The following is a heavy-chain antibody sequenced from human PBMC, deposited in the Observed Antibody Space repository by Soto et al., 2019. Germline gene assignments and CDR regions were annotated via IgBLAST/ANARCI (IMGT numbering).Heavy chain of an antibody. J-gene: IGHJ1*01. Sequence: EVQLVESGGGLVQPGRSLRLSCAASGFTFDDYAMHWVRQVPGKGLEWVSGINWNSGSIGYADSVKGRFAISRDNAKNSLHLQINSLRAEDTAFYYCVKDESINWYSGHFRHWGQGTLVTVSS. V-gene: IGHV3-9*01. D-gene: IGHD6-13*01. CDR2: INWNSGSI. CDR3: VKDESINWYSGHFRH. CDR1: GFTFDDYA.